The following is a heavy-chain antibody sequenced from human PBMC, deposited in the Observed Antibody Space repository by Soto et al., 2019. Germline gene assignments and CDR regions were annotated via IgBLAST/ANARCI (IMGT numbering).Heavy chain of an antibody. D-gene: IGHD2-21*02. Sequence: QITLKESGPTLVRPTQTLTLTCTFSGFSLSTSGVGVGWIRQPPGKALERLALIYWNDDKRYSPSLKSRLTITEDTSKNQVVLTMTNMDPVDTATYYCAHSRCGGDCLQSYSSHYYYGMDVWGQGTTVTVSS. V-gene: IGHV2-5*01. CDR3: AHSRCGGDCLQSYSSHYYYGMDV. CDR2: IYWNDDK. J-gene: IGHJ6*02. CDR1: GFSLSTSGVG.